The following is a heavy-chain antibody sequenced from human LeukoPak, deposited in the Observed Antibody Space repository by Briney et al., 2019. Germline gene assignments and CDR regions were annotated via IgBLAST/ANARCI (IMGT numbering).Heavy chain of an antibody. CDR2: IKPDGSEK. CDR1: GFAFSSYW. D-gene: IGHD5-24*01. J-gene: IGHJ4*02. V-gene: IGHV3-7*01. CDR3: VRDKVDNAYTGSLFDY. Sequence: GGSLRLPCGTSGFAFSSYWMSWVRQAPGKGLEWVAIIKPDGSEKHYVDSVKGRFTISRDNAKNSVYLQMNSLRAEDTAVYYCVRDKVDNAYTGSLFDYWGQGTLVTVSS.